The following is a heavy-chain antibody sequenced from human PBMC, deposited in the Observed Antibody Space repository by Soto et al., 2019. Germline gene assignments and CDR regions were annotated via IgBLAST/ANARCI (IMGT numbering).Heavy chain of an antibody. J-gene: IGHJ6*02. Sequence: GASVKVSCKASGATFSGSAFSWVRQAPGQGLEWMGGITPTLGTTNYAQHLQGRVTITADESTATSFMELTSLTSADTAVYYCARGFYYGSGSYYYYYYYGMDVWGQGTTVTVSS. V-gene: IGHV1-69*13. CDR1: GATFSGSA. D-gene: IGHD3-10*01. CDR3: ARGFYYGSGSYYYYYYYGMDV. CDR2: ITPTLGTT.